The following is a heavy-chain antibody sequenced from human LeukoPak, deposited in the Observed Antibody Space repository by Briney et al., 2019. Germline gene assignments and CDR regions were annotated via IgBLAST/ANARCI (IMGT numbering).Heavy chain of an antibody. D-gene: IGHD3-22*01. CDR1: GFTFSTYT. J-gene: IGHJ2*01. Sequence: GGSLRLSCAASGFTFSTYTINWVRQAPGKGLEWVSSISSTSKYIFYTDSVKGRFTISRDNAKNSLYLQMSSLRADDTAVYYCATDEVKVVTRHYYWYFLLWGHGTMVTVSS. V-gene: IGHV3-21*01. CDR3: ATDEVKVVTRHYYWYFLL. CDR2: ISSTSKYI.